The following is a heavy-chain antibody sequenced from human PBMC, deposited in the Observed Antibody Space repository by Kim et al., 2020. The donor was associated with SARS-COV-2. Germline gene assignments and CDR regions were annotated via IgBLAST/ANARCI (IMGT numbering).Heavy chain of an antibody. D-gene: IGHD2-2*01. Sequence: GGSLRLSCAASGFTFSSYAMSWVRRAPGKGLEWVSAISGSGGSTYYADSVKGRFTISRDNSKNTLYLQMNSLRAEDTVVYYCASQPHIVVVPAAIRYWGQGTLVTVSS. CDR3: ASQPHIVVVPAAIRY. J-gene: IGHJ4*02. V-gene: IGHV3-23*01. CDR2: ISGSGGST. CDR1: GFTFSSYA.